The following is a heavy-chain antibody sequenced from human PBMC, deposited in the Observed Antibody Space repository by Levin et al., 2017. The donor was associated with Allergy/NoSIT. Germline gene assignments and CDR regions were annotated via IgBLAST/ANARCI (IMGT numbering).Heavy chain of an antibody. Sequence: GGSLRLSCTASGFTFGDYAMSWFRQAPGKGLEWVGFIRSKAYGGTTEYAASVKGRFTISRDDSKSIAYLQMNSLKTEDTAVYYCTRGVLGSGSYSGVPHQGFDPWGQGTLVTVSS. CDR1: GFTFGDYA. V-gene: IGHV3-49*03. CDR3: TRGVLGSGSYSGVPHQGFDP. D-gene: IGHD3-10*02. J-gene: IGHJ5*02. CDR2: IRSKAYGGTT.